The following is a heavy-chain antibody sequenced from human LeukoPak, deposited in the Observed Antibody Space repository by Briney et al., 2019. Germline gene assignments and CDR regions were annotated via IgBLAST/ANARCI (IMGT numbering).Heavy chain of an antibody. D-gene: IGHD3-16*01. CDR2: ITGSSTI. J-gene: IGHJ6*03. Sequence: LSGRSLRLSCAASGFTFSPYSMNWVRQAPGKGLEWVSHITGSSTIYYADSVKGRFTISRDDARNSLYLQMNSLRAEDTAVYYCARGNDRPTDPYFYYMDVWGKGTTVTVSS. CDR1: GFTFSPYS. CDR3: ARGNDRPTDPYFYYMDV. V-gene: IGHV3-48*01.